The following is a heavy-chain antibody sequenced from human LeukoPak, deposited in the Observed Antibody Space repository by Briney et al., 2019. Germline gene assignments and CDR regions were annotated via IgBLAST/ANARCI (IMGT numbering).Heavy chain of an antibody. J-gene: IGHJ4*02. CDR2: IYYTGST. CDR1: GGSFSSYY. D-gene: IGHD3-10*01. V-gene: IGHV4-59*08. Sequence: SETLSLTCTVSGGSFSSYYWSWIRQPPGKGLEWIGYIYYTGSTDSNPSLKSRVTISLDTSKKQISLKLSSVTAADTAVYYCAGGGRGDIDYWGQGTLVTVSS. CDR3: AGGGRGDIDY.